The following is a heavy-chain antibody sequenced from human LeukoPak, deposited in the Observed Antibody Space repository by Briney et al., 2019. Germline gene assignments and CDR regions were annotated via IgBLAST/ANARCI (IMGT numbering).Heavy chain of an antibody. J-gene: IGHJ4*02. CDR3: AREMATPFNY. D-gene: IGHD5-24*01. CDR2: IYSGDST. Sequence: PGGSLRPSRAASGFTVSSNYMSWVPPAPGKGLEWVSVIYSGDSTYYADSVKGRFTISRDNSKNTLYLQMNSLRAEDTAVYYCAREMATPFNYWGQGTLVTVSS. V-gene: IGHV3-53*01. CDR1: GFTVSSNY.